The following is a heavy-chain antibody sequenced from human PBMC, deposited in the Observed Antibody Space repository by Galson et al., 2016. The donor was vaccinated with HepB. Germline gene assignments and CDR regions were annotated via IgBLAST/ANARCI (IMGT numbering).Heavy chain of an antibody. Sequence: TLSLTCTVSGGSISSRSYYWTWVRQHPVKGLEWIGYISFSGASYYNPSLKSRVAISADTSKNQFSLKLTSVTAADTAIYYCAIASTLTTPPGSWGQGALVTVSS. CDR1: GGSISSRSYY. V-gene: IGHV4-31*03. J-gene: IGHJ5*02. CDR2: ISFSGAS. D-gene: IGHD4-11*01. CDR3: AIASTLTTPPGS.